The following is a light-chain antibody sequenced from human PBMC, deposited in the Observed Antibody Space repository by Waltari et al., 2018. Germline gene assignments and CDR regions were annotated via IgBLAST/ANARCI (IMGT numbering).Light chain of an antibody. CDR1: SSDVGNYKR. Sequence: QSALTQPASVSGSPGQSITISCTGTSSDVGNYKRVSWYQQHPGNAPKLMIYAVSKRPSGGSDRFSGSKSGDMASLTISGLQPEDEAEYFCSSYAGSSKGVFGGGTKVTVL. CDR3: SSYAGSSKGV. CDR2: AVS. J-gene: IGLJ2*01. V-gene: IGLV2-23*02.